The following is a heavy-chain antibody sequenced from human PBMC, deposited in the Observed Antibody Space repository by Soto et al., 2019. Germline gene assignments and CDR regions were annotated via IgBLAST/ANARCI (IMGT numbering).Heavy chain of an antibody. Sequence: ASVKVSCKASGGTFSSYAISWVRQAPGQGLEWMGGIIPIFGTANYAQKFQGRVTITADESTSTAYMELSSLRSEDTAVYYCASGSSGGAGWYGLKLYYYYYGMDVWGQGTTVTVSS. CDR1: GGTFSSYA. CDR3: ASGSSGGAGWYGLKLYYYYYGMDV. J-gene: IGHJ6*02. D-gene: IGHD6-19*01. V-gene: IGHV1-69*13. CDR2: IIPIFGTA.